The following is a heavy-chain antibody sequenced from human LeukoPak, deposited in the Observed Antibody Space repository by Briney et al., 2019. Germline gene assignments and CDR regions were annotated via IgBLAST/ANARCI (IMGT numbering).Heavy chain of an antibody. CDR1: GGSFSGYY. V-gene: IGHV4-34*01. J-gene: IGHJ5*02. CDR3: ARGEQLVTTPAGFDP. D-gene: IGHD6-13*01. CDR2: INHSGST. Sequence: PSETLSLTCAVYGGSFSGYYWSWIRQPPGKGPEWIGEINHSGSTNYNPSLKSRVTISVDTSKNQFSLKLSSVTAADTAVYYCARGEQLVTTPAGFDPWGQGALVTVSS.